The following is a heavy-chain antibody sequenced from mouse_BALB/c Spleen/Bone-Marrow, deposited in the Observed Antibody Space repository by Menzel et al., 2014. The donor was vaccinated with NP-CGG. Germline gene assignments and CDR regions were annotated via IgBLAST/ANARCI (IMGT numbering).Heavy chain of an antibody. J-gene: IGHJ4*01. V-gene: IGHV5-9-4*01. CDR2: ISSGGSYT. Sequence: VQLKQSGGGLVKPGGSLKLSCAASGFTFXSYAMSWVRQSPEKRLEWVAEISSGGSYTYYPDTVTGRFTISRDNAKNTLYLEMSSLRSEDTAMYYCAREGLRRRAAMDCWGQGTSVTVSS. CDR3: AREGLRRRAAMDC. D-gene: IGHD2-4*01. CDR1: GFTFXSYA.